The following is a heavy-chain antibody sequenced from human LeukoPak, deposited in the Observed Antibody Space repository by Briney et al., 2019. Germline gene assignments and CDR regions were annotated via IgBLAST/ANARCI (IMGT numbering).Heavy chain of an antibody. J-gene: IGHJ5*02. CDR2: ISWNSGSI. Sequence: GGSLRLSCAASGFTVSSNYMSWVRQAPGKGLEWVSGISWNSGSIGYADSVKGRFTISRDNAKNSLYLQMNSLRAEDTALYYCARDGYSSGWYGISNWFDPWGQGTLVTVSS. CDR3: ARDGYSSGWYGISNWFDP. V-gene: IGHV3-20*04. CDR1: GFTVSSNY. D-gene: IGHD6-19*01.